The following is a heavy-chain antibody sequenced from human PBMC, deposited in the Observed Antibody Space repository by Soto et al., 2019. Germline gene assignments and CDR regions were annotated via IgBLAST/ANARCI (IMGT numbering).Heavy chain of an antibody. CDR1: GFTFSSYS. J-gene: IGHJ5*02. Sequence: GGSLRLSCAASGFTFSSYSMNWVRQAPGKGLEWVSSISSISSYIYYADSVKGRFTISRDNAKNSLYLQMNSLRAEDTAVYYCASEEAAAAPELFDPWGQGTLVTVSS. CDR2: ISSISSYI. CDR3: ASEEAAAAPELFDP. D-gene: IGHD6-13*01. V-gene: IGHV3-21*01.